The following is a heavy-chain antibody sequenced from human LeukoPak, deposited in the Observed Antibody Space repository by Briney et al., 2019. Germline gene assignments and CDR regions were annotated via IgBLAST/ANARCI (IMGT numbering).Heavy chain of an antibody. CDR1: GYSFTSYC. CDR2: IYPGDSGP. J-gene: IGHJ3*01. V-gene: IGHV5-51*01. Sequence: GESLEISCKVSGYSFTSYCIGWVRQMPGKGLEWMGIIYPGDSGPTYSPSFQGQVTISVDKSINTAYLQWSSLQASATAMYYCGMSGDRVPLQDDVFDVWGQGTMVSVSS. CDR3: GMSGDRVPLQDDVFDV. D-gene: IGHD1-26*01.